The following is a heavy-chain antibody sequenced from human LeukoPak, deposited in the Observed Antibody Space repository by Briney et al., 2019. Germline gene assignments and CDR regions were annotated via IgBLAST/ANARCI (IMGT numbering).Heavy chain of an antibody. Sequence: SQTLSLACTVSGGSISSGSYYWSWIRQPAGKGLEWIGRIYTSGSTNYNPSLKSRVTISVDTSTNQFSLKLSSVTAADTAVYYCAREYYDILTGYYYFDYWGQGTLVTVSS. V-gene: IGHV4-61*02. CDR2: IYTSGST. J-gene: IGHJ4*02. CDR1: GGSISSGSYY. CDR3: AREYYDILTGYYYFDY. D-gene: IGHD3-9*01.